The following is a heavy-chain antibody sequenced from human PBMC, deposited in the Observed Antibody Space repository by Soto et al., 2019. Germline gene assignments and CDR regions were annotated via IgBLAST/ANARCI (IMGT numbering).Heavy chain of an antibody. CDR2: MWYEESRK. D-gene: IGHD1-26*01. CDR3: VRDDCFRDSGDL. V-gene: IGHV3-33*01. Sequence: QVQLVESGGGVVQPGRSLRLSCAASGFTFSNYGMHWVRQAPDRGLEWVAAMWYEESRKFYAESVKGRFTISRDDSRKTLYLEMNTLRVDDTGVYYGVRDDCFRDSGDLWGQGTLVTVSS. CDR1: GFTFSNYG. J-gene: IGHJ5*02.